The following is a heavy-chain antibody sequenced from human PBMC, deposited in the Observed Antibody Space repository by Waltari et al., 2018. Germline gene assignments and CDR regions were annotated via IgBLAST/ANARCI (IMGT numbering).Heavy chain of an antibody. CDR2: ISAVNGHT. J-gene: IGHJ4*02. CDR3: ARAGAEVTRYFDY. Sequence: VQLVQSGVEVKNPGASVKVACKTLGYPFSRFGISWFCQAPGQGLEGMGWISAVNGHTNYAQNLQDRVTMTADTSTTTAYMELRSRTSDDTAVYDCARAGAEVTRYFDYWGQGTLVTVSS. D-gene: IGHD3-9*01. V-gene: IGHV1-18*01. CDR1: GYPFSRFG.